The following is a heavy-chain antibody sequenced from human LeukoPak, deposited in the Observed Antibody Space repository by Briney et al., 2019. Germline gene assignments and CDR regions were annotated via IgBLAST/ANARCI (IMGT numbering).Heavy chain of an antibody. J-gene: IGHJ6*03. D-gene: IGHD1-26*01. V-gene: IGHV4-39*01. CDR3: ARVPTIGYYYYMDV. Sequence: PSETLSLTCTVSGGSISSSSYYWGWIRQPPGKGLEWIGSIYYSGSTYYNPSLKSRVTISVDTSKNQFSLKLSSVTAADTAVYYCARVPTIGYYYYMDVWGKGTTVTVSS. CDR2: IYYSGST. CDR1: GGSISSSSYY.